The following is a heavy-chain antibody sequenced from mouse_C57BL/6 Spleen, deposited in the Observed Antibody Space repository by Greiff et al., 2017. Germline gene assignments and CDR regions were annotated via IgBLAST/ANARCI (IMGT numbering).Heavy chain of an antibody. Sequence: EVQLVESGGDLVKPGGSLKLSCAASGFTFSSYGMSWVRQTPDKRLEWVATISSGGSYTYYPDSVKGRFTISRDNAKNTLYLQMSSRKSEDTAMYYCARRGYGSSDWYFDVWGTGTTVTVSS. D-gene: IGHD1-1*01. CDR3: ARRGYGSSDWYFDV. CDR1: GFTFSSYG. J-gene: IGHJ1*03. V-gene: IGHV5-6*01. CDR2: ISSGGSYT.